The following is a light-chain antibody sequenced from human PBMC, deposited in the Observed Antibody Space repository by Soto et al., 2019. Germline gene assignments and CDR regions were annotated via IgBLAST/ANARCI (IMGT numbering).Light chain of an antibody. V-gene: IGKV3-11*01. Sequence: VVLTQSPGTLSLSPGEVAPLSCRASQYVVTMLAWYQHKPGQAPRLLIYYTSNRATGIPARFSGSGSGTDLTLTINSLAPEDFAIYYCHQRQSWPRTFGQGTKVDSK. CDR1: QYVVTM. J-gene: IGKJ1*01. CDR2: YTS. CDR3: HQRQSWPRT.